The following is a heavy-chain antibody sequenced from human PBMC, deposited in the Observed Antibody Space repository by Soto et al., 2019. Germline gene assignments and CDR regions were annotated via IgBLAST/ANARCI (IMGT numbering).Heavy chain of an antibody. V-gene: IGHV3-23*01. D-gene: IGHD3-10*01. CDR3: AKDGDAYGSGSYYPDNYFDY. CDR1: GFTFSSYA. J-gene: IGHJ4*02. CDR2: ISGSGGST. Sequence: GGSLRLSCAASGFTFSSYAMGWVRQAPGKGLEWVSAISGSGGSTYYADSVKGRFTISRDNSKNTLYLQMNSLRAEDTAVYYCAKDGDAYGSGSYYPDNYFDYWGQGTLVTVSS.